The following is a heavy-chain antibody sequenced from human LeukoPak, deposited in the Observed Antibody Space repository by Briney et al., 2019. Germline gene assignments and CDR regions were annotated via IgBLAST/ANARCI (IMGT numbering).Heavy chain of an antibody. D-gene: IGHD6-19*01. J-gene: IGHJ4*02. CDR2: INPNSGGT. Sequence: GASVKASCKASGYTFTGYYMHWVRQAPGQGLEWMGWINPNSGGTNYAQKFQGRVTMTRDTSISTAYMELSRLRSGDTAVYYCARDVRYSSGWYPVYYFDYWGQGTLVTVSS. CDR3: ARDVRYSSGWYPVYYFDY. CDR1: GYTFTGYY. V-gene: IGHV1-2*02.